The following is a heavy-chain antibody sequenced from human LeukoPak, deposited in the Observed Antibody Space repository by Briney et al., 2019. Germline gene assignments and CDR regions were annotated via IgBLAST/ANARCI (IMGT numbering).Heavy chain of an antibody. CDR1: GYTFTAYY. D-gene: IGHD3-22*01. CDR3: ARDSYQYFSDTTGYYLYYFDF. CDR2: INPDSGGT. J-gene: IGHJ4*02. V-gene: IGHV1-2*02. Sequence: ASVKVSCKASGYTFTAYYIHWVRQAPGQGLEWMGWINPDSGGTNLAQRFQGRVTMTRDTSINTAYMELSSLTSDDTAVYYCARDSYQYFSDTTGYYLYYFDFWGQGTLVTVSS.